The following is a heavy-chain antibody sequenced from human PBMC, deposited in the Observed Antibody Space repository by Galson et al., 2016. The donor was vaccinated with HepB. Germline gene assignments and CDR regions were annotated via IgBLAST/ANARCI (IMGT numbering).Heavy chain of an antibody. D-gene: IGHD6-19*01. CDR2: IGHSANKA. Sequence: SLRLSCAASGFTFRTSVMNWVRQAPGMGLEWVSGIGHSANKAHFMESAKGRFTVSRDNSKNDLYLQMNSLGVEDTAVYYCARGDPWYSSGWGPDYWGQGTLVSVSS. V-gene: IGHV3-33*01. J-gene: IGHJ4*02. CDR1: GFTFRTSV. CDR3: ARGDPWYSSGWGPDY.